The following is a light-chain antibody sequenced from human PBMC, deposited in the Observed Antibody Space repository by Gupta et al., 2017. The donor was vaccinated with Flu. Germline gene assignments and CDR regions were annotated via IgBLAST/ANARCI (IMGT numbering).Light chain of an antibody. Sequence: ALTQPDSVSASSGQQIHMSCTATSTEVGDYDYVSWYQQHPGQAPKLILYEVKNRPSGISDRVSGSKSGKTASLTISGLQAEDEAHYFCSSYTRIDTVVFGGGTKLTVL. J-gene: IGLJ3*02. V-gene: IGLV2-14*01. CDR1: STEVGDYDY. CDR3: SSYTRIDTVV. CDR2: EVK.